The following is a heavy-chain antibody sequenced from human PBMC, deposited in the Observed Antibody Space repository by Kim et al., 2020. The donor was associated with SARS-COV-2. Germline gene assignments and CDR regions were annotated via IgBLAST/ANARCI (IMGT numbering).Heavy chain of an antibody. D-gene: IGHD1-26*01. Sequence: GGSLRLSCAASGFTFSSYAMSWVRQAPGKGLEWVSAISGSGGSTYYADSVKGRFTISRDNSKNTLYLQMNSLRAEDTAVYYCAKSRRGWELLWGVYFDYWGQGTLVTVSS. CDR2: ISGSGGST. J-gene: IGHJ4*02. V-gene: IGHV3-23*01. CDR3: AKSRRGWELLWGVYFDY. CDR1: GFTFSSYA.